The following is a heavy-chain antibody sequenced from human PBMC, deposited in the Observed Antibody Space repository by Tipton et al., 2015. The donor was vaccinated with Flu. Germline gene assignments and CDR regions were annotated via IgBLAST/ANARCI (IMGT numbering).Heavy chain of an antibody. V-gene: IGHV4-34*01. CDR3: ASADHYDFWSGYRDY. Sequence: TLSLTCAVYGGSFSGYYWSWIRQPPGKGLEWIGEINHSGSTNYNPSLKSRVTISVDTSKNQFSRKLSSVTAADTAVYYCASADHYDFWSGYRDYWGQGTLVTVSS. D-gene: IGHD3-3*01. CDR2: INHSGST. J-gene: IGHJ4*02. CDR1: GGSFSGYY.